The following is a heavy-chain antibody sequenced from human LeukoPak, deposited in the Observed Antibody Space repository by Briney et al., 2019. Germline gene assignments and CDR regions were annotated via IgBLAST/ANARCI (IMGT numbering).Heavy chain of an antibody. D-gene: IGHD6-13*01. CDR2: ISSSATSK. Sequence: GGSLRLSCAASGFTFFSYDMYWVRQAPGKGLEWVSYISSSATSKYYADSVKGRFTISRENAKRSLYLQMNSMRADDTAVYYCAKALPSSWYFFDYWGQGTLVIVSS. J-gene: IGHJ4*02. V-gene: IGHV3-48*03. CDR3: AKALPSSWYFFDY. CDR1: GFTFFSYD.